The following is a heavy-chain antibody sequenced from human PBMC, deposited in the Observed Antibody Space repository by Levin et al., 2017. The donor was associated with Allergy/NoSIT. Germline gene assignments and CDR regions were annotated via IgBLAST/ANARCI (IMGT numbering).Heavy chain of an antibody. CDR3: ARDHYGDYVFLWHYFDY. Sequence: GESLKISCKASGYTFTSYAMNWVRQAPGQGLEWMGWINTNTGNPTYAQGFTGRFVFSLDTSVSTAYLQISSLKAEDTAVYYCARDHYGDYVFLWHYFDYWGQGTLVTVSS. CDR1: GYTFTSYA. D-gene: IGHD4-17*01. J-gene: IGHJ4*02. CDR2: INTNTGNP. V-gene: IGHV7-4-1*02.